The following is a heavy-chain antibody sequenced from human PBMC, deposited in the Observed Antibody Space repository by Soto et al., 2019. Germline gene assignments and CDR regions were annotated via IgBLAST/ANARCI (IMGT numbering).Heavy chain of an antibody. D-gene: IGHD6-6*01. J-gene: IGHJ6*02. Sequence: PGESLTISYAASGFTVSSYPMSWARQAQGKGLEWVSVIDTSGGITYTDSVKGRFTISRDNSKNTLYLQMNSLRVEDTAVYYCVRERQLGVWGQGTTVTVSS. CDR2: IDTSGGIT. CDR3: VRERQLGV. V-gene: IGHV3-23*01. CDR1: GFTVSSYP.